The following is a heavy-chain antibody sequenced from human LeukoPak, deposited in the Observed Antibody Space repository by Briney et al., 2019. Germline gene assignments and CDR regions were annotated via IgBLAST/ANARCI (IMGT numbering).Heavy chain of an antibody. J-gene: IGHJ3*02. CDR1: GFTFSSYE. CDR2: VSKSGDSI. CDR3: AGFMIAYAFDI. Sequence: GGSLRLSCAASGFTFSSYEMNWVRQAPGKGLEWVSYVSKSGDSIYYADSVKGRFTISRDNAKNSLYLQMNSLRAEDTALYYCAGFMIAYAFDIWGQGTMVTVSS. D-gene: IGHD3-22*01. V-gene: IGHV3-48*03.